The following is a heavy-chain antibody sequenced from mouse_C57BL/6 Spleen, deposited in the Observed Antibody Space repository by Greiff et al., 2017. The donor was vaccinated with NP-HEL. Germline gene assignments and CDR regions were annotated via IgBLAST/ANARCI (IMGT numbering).Heavy chain of an antibody. D-gene: IGHD1-1*01. CDR3: ARSLFYYGSSQGYFDV. CDR2: IDPSDSYT. CDR1: GYTFTSYW. Sequence: QVQLQQPGAELVKPGASVKLSCKASGYTFTSYWMQWVKQRPGQGLEWIGEIDPSDSYTNYNQKFKGKATLTVDTSSSTAYMQLSSLTSEDSAVYYCARSLFYYGSSQGYFDVWGTGTTVTVSS. V-gene: IGHV1-50*01. J-gene: IGHJ1*03.